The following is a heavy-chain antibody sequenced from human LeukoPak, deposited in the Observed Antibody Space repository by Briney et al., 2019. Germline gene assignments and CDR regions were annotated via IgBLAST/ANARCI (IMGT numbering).Heavy chain of an antibody. D-gene: IGHD3-16*01. CDR3: APTAEAYTSWWKV. V-gene: IGHV1-2*02. CDR1: GYKFIDDY. CDR2: INPDSGFT. J-gene: IGHJ4*02. Sequence: ASVKVSCKASGYKFIDDYMHWVRQAPGQGLEFMGWINPDSGFTNYAQKFKGRVTMTRDTSISTAYLEVRSLTSDDTPVYYCAPTAEAYTSWWKVWGQGTLVTVSS.